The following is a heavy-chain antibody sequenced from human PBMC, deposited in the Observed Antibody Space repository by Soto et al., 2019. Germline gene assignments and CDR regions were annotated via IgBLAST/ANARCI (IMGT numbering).Heavy chain of an antibody. Sequence: PGESLKIFCKGSGYSFTRYWIGWGGQMAGKGLEWMGIIYPGDSDTRYSPSFQGQVTISADKSISTAYLQWSSLKASDTAMYYCARRGDLYYSGSYYPVYYYYYGMDVWGQGTTVTVSS. CDR1: GYSFTRYW. CDR2: IYPGDSDT. J-gene: IGHJ6*02. CDR3: ARRGDLYYSGSYYPVYYYYYGMDV. V-gene: IGHV5-51*01. D-gene: IGHD1-26*01.